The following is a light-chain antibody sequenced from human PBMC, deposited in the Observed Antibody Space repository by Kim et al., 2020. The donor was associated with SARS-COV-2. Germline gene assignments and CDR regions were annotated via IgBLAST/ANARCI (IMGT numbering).Light chain of an antibody. CDR3: QQYGSSSLT. CDR2: GAS. Sequence: APGEISTLSCRASQSVSSSYLAWYQQKPGQAPRLLIYGASSRATGIPDRFSGSGSGTDFTLTISRLEPEDFAVYYCQQYGSSSLTFGGGTKVDIK. J-gene: IGKJ4*01. CDR1: QSVSSSY. V-gene: IGKV3-20*01.